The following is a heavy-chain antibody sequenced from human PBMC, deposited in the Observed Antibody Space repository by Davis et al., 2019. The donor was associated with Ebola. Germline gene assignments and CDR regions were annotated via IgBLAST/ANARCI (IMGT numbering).Heavy chain of an antibody. CDR2: ISGSGDST. CDR3: AKDSDIVILGY. J-gene: IGHJ4*02. V-gene: IGHV3-23*01. Sequence: GESLKISCAASGFSFSNNAMSWVRQAPGKGLEWISAISGSGDSTHDADSVKGRFTISRDNSKNTLYLQMNSLRAEDTAVYYCAKDSDIVILGYWGQGTLVTVSS. D-gene: IGHD2/OR15-2a*01. CDR1: GFSFSNNA.